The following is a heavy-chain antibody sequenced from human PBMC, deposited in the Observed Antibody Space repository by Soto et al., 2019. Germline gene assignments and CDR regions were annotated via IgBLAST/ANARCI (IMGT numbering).Heavy chain of an antibody. D-gene: IGHD6-19*01. Sequence: PSETLSLTCAFYVVSFSGYYWSCIRQPPGKGLEWIGEINHSGSTNYNPSLKSRVTISVDTSKNQFSLKLSSVTAADTAVYYCARRIAVAGKGCWLDPSGQGNLVTVYS. CDR2: INHSGST. CDR1: VVSFSGYY. V-gene: IGHV4-34*01. J-gene: IGHJ5*02. CDR3: ARRIAVAGKGCWLDP.